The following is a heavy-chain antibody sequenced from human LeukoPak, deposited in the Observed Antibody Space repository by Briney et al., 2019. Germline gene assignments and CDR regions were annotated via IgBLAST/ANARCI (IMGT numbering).Heavy chain of an antibody. D-gene: IGHD3-10*01. Sequence: SETLSLTCTVSGGSISSGGYYWSWIRQHPGKGLEWIGYIHYSGSTNYNPSLKSRVTISVDTSKNQFSLKLSSVTAADTAVYYCARLYYYGSGSYYMPSKYYYYGMDVWGQGTTVTVSS. CDR1: GGSISSGGYY. V-gene: IGHV4-61*08. CDR2: IHYSGST. CDR3: ARLYYYGSGSYYMPSKYYYYGMDV. J-gene: IGHJ6*02.